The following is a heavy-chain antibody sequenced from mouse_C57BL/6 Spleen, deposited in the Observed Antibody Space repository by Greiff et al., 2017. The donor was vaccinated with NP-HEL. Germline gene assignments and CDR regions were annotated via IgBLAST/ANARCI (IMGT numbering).Heavy chain of an antibody. CDR1: GYTFTDYE. CDR2: IDPETGGT. V-gene: IGHV1-15*01. J-gene: IGHJ3*01. Sequence: QVQLQQSGAELVRPGASVTLSCKASGYTFTDYEMHWVKQTPVHGLEWIGAIDPETGGTAYNQKFKGKAILTADKSSSTAYMELRSLTSEDSAVYYCTIANNYDYEGFAYWGQGTLVTVSA. CDR3: TIANNYDYEGFAY. D-gene: IGHD2-4*01.